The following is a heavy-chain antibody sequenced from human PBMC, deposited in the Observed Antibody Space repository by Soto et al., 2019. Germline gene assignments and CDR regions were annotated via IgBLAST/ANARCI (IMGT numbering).Heavy chain of an antibody. Sequence: GGSLRLSCAASGFTFSSYAMHWVRQGPGKGLEWVAVISYDGSNKYYADSVKGRFTISRDNSKNTLYLQMNSLRAEDTAVYYCARDRSVVVAAPVYYYYGMDVWGQGTTVTVSS. CDR1: GFTFSSYA. D-gene: IGHD2-15*01. V-gene: IGHV3-30-3*01. J-gene: IGHJ6*02. CDR2: ISYDGSNK. CDR3: ARDRSVVVAAPVYYYYGMDV.